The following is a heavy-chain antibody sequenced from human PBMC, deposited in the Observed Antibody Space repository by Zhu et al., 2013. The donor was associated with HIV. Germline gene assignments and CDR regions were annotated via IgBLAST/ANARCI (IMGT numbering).Heavy chain of an antibody. Sequence: QVQLVQSGAEVKKPGSSVKVSCKASGGTFSSYAISWVRQAPGQGLEWMGGIIPIFGTANYAQKFQGRVTITADESTSTAYMELSSLRSEDTAVYYCARDRGTVIYYYYYGMDVLGSKGPRVTVSS. V-gene: IGHV1-69*01. D-gene: IGHD4-17*01. CDR2: IIPIFGTA. CDR3: ARDRGTVIYYYYYGMDV. CDR1: GGTFSSYA. J-gene: IGHJ6*02.